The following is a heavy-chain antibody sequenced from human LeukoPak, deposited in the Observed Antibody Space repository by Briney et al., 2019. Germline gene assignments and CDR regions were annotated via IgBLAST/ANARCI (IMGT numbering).Heavy chain of an antibody. Sequence: SGTLSLTCVVSGGPITNDNWWNWVRQPPGKGLEWIGEIHHTGRTNYNPSLKSRVTISVDKSKNAFSLKVTSVTAADTAVYYCAKNGYYSSDYWGRGTLVTVSS. J-gene: IGHJ4*02. CDR1: GGPITNDNW. CDR3: AKNGYYSSDY. V-gene: IGHV4-4*02. D-gene: IGHD1-26*01. CDR2: IHHTGRT.